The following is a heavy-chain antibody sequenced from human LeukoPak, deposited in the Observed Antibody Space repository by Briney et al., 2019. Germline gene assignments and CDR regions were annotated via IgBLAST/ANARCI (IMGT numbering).Heavy chain of an antibody. CDR1: GFTFSSYW. CDR3: AKDNRVRYYFDY. D-gene: IGHD2-8*01. Sequence: QPGGSLRLSCAASGFTFSSYWMSWVRQAPGKGLEWVANIDQDGSEKSYVDSVKGRFTISRDNSKNSLYLQMNSLRTEDTALYYCAKDNRVRYYFDYWGQGTLVTVSS. CDR2: IDQDGSEK. J-gene: IGHJ4*02. V-gene: IGHV3-7*03.